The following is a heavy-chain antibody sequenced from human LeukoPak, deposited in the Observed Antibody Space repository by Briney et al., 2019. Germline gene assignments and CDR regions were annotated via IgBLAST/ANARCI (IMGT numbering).Heavy chain of an antibody. Sequence: SETLSLTCTVSGGSISSSYYYWGWIRQPPGKGLEWIGSIYYSGSTYYNPSLKSRVTISVDTSDNQFSLKLSSVTAADTAVYYCAGLAVAGTTHDYWGQGTLVTVSS. J-gene: IGHJ4*02. CDR3: AGLAVAGTTHDY. D-gene: IGHD6-19*01. V-gene: IGHV4-39*07. CDR2: IYYSGST. CDR1: GGSISSSYYY.